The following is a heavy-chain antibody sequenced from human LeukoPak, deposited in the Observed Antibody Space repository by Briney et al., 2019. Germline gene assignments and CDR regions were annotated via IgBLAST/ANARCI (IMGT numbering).Heavy chain of an antibody. J-gene: IGHJ3*02. D-gene: IGHD3-22*01. CDR3: ARDGFSSGYPYDAFDI. CDR1: GFTVSSNY. Sequence: PGGSLRLSCAASGFTVSSNYMSWVRQAPGKGLEWVSVIYSGGSTYYADSVKGRSTISRDNSKNTLYLQMNSLRAEDTAVYYCARDGFSSGYPYDAFDIWGQGTIVTVSS. CDR2: IYSGGST. V-gene: IGHV3-53*01.